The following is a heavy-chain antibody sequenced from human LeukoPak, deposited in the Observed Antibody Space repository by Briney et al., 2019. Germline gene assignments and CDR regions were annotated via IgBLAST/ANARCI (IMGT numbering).Heavy chain of an antibody. CDR2: INTSGGST. D-gene: IGHD3-22*01. Sequence: GESLRLSCAASGFTFSGYAISWVRQAPGKGLEWVSGINTSGGSTAYADSVKGRFTISRDNPRNTLYMQMNSLRAEDTALYYCAIMHPYYDGNGYWVQWGQGTLVTVSS. J-gene: IGHJ4*02. V-gene: IGHV3-23*01. CDR3: AIMHPYYDGNGYWVQ. CDR1: GFTFSGYA.